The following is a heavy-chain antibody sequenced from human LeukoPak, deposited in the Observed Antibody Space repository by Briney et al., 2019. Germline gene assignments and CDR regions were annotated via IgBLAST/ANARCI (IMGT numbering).Heavy chain of an antibody. V-gene: IGHV1-46*03. CDR1: GYTFTRYY. Sequence: ASVKVSCKASGYTFTRYYIHWVRQAPGQGPEWMGMINPSGGSTTYAQNFQGRATMTRDASTSTVYMELSSLRSDDTAVYYCARANYDILTGLKRPFDSWGQGTLVTVSS. J-gene: IGHJ4*02. D-gene: IGHD3-9*01. CDR3: ARANYDILTGLKRPFDS. CDR2: INPSGGST.